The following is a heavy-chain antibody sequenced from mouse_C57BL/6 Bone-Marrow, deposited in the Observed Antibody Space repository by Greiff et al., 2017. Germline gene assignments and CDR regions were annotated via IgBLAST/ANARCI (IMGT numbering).Heavy chain of an antibody. CDR3: ARYGYYGSPDY. CDR2: IYPRSGNT. J-gene: IGHJ2*01. V-gene: IGHV1-81*01. D-gene: IGHD1-1*01. CDR1: GYTFTSYG. Sequence: QVQLQQSGAELARPGASVKLSCKASGYTFTSYGISWVKQRTGQGLEWIGEIYPRSGNTYYNEKFKGKATLTADKSSSTAYMELRSRTSEDSAVYFCARYGYYGSPDYWGQGTTLTVSS.